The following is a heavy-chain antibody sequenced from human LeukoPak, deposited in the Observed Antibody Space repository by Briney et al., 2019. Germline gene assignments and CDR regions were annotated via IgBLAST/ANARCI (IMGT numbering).Heavy chain of an antibody. CDR1: GYTFTSYD. V-gene: IGHV1-69*05. J-gene: IGHJ4*02. D-gene: IGHD1-20*01. CDR2: VIPIFGAA. CDR3: ARHPITGSGITKYYFDY. Sequence: SVKVSCKASGYTFTSYDISWVRQAPGQGLEWMGGVIPIFGAANYAQKFQGRVTITTDESTSTAYMELSSLRSEDTAVYYCARHPITGSGITKYYFDYWGQGTLVTVSS.